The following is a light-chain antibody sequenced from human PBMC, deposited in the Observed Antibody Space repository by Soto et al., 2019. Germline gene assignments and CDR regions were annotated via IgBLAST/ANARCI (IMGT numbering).Light chain of an antibody. CDR3: QQYAGSPRT. J-gene: IGKJ1*01. Sequence: EIVLTQSPGTLSLSPGERGTLSCRASQNLGTLYLAWFQQKSGQAPRLLIYSASRRATGIPDRFTGSGSGTDFPLNINRVEPEDFAVYFCQQYAGSPRTFGQGTQVEIK. V-gene: IGKV3-20*01. CDR2: SAS. CDR1: QNLGTLY.